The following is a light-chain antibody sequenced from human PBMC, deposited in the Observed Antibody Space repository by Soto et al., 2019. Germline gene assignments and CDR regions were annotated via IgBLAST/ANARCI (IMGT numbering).Light chain of an antibody. CDR1: SSNVGLHF. V-gene: IGLV1-51*01. CDR2: DND. J-gene: IGLJ3*02. CDR3: GTWDNSLSAGV. Sequence: QSVLTQPPSVSAAPGQKVTISCSGTSSNVGLHFVSWYQQLPGTAPKLLIYDNDQRPSGIPDRFSGSKSGTSATLGITGLQTGDEADYYCGTWDNSLSAGVFGGGTKLTVL.